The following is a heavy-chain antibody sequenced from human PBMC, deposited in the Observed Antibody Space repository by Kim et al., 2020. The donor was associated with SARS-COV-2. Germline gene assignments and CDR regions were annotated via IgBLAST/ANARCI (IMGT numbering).Heavy chain of an antibody. CDR1: GGSISSSSYY. J-gene: IGHJ4*02. V-gene: IGHV4-39*01. CDR2: IYYSGST. Sequence: SETLSLTCTVSGGSISSSSYYWGWIRQPPGKGLEWIGSIYYSGSTYYNPSLKSRVTISVDTSKNQFSLKLSSVTAADTAVYYCARRAPITDSYGYAISELDTFHFDYWGQGTLVTVSS. D-gene: IGHD5-18*01. CDR3: ARRAPITDSYGYAISELDTFHFDY.